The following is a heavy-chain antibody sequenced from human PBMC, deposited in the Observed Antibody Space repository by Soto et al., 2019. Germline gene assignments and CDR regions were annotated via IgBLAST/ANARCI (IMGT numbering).Heavy chain of an antibody. D-gene: IGHD3-9*01. CDR3: VKVSTFYDILTGYYSTNFFDP. Sequence: GGSLRLSCSASGFTFSEYSMHWVRQAPEKGLQYVSTISSDGDITYYADSVKGRFTISRDNSKNTLYLQMNSLRPEDTAVYYCVKVSTFYDILTGYYSTNFFDPWSQGTLVTVSS. V-gene: IGHV3-64D*06. J-gene: IGHJ5*02. CDR2: ISSDGDIT. CDR1: GFTFSEYS.